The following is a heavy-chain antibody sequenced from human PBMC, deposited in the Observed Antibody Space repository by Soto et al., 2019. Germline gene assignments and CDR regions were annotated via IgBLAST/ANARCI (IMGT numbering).Heavy chain of an antibody. D-gene: IGHD3-9*01. V-gene: IGHV1-69*05. CDR2: IIPISGTA. J-gene: IGHJ6*03. CDR3: ARDYYSNYDILTGGRYYYIDV. CDR1: GGTFSSYA. Sequence: SVKVSCKASGGTFSSYAISWVRQAPGQGLEWMGGIIPISGTANYAQKFQGWVTMTRDTSISTAYMELSRLRSDDTAVYYCARDYYSNYDILTGGRYYYIDVWGKGTTVTVSS.